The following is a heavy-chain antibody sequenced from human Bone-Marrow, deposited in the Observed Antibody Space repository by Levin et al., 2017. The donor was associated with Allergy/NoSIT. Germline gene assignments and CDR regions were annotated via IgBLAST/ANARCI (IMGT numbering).Heavy chain of an antibody. J-gene: IGHJ6*02. CDR3: AVGPPYYYYGMDV. CDR2: ISYDGSNK. V-gene: IGHV3-30*03. Sequence: GGSLRLSCAASGFTFSSYGMHWVRQAPGKGLEWVAVISYDGSNKYYADSVKGRFTISRDNSKNTLYLQMNSLRAEDTAVYYCAVGPPYYYYGMDVWGQGTTVTVSS. CDR1: GFTFSSYG.